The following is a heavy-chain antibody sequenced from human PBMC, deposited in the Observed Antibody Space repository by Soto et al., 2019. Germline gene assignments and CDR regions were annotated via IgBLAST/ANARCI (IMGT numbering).Heavy chain of an antibody. D-gene: IGHD6-13*01. CDR2: TYYRSKWYN. CDR1: GDSVSSNSAA. J-gene: IGHJ6*03. CDR3: ARASLIRIAAAGTSPYYYYYMDV. Sequence: SQTLSLTCAISGDSVSSNSAAWNWIRQSPSRGLEWLGRTYYRSKWYNDYAVSVKSRITINPDTSKKQFSLQLNSVTPEDTAVYYCARASLIRIAAAGTSPYYYYYMDVWGKGTTVTVSS. V-gene: IGHV6-1*01.